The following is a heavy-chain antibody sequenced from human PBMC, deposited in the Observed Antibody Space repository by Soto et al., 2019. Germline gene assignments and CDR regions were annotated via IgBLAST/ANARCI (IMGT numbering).Heavy chain of an antibody. J-gene: IGHJ4*02. CDR2: IYYSGST. Sequence: SETLSLPCTVSGGSISRYYWSWIRQPPGKGLEWIGYIYYSGSTNYNPSLKSRVTISVDTSKKQFSLKLSSVTAADTAVYYCATRSSVGGYFDYWGQGTLVTVSS. CDR1: GGSISRYY. V-gene: IGHV4-59*01. D-gene: IGHD1-26*01. CDR3: ATRSSVGGYFDY.